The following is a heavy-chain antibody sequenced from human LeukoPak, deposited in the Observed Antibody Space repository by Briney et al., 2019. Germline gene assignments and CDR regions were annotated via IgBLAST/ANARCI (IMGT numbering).Heavy chain of an antibody. CDR2: IYYSGST. CDR3: ARDTYGDLFDY. J-gene: IGHJ4*02. Sequence: SETLSLTCTVSGGSISSSSYYWGWIRQPPGKGLEWIGSIYYSGSTYYNPSLKGRVTISVDTSKNQFSLKLSSVTAADTAVYYCARDTYGDLFDYWGQGTLVTVSS. V-gene: IGHV4-39*07. D-gene: IGHD4-17*01. CDR1: GGSISSSSYY.